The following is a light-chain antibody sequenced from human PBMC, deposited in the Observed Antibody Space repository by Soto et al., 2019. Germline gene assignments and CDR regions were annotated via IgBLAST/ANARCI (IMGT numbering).Light chain of an antibody. V-gene: IGKV4-1*01. CDR2: WAS. CDR1: QSILYNSNNKNY. J-gene: IGKJ1*01. Sequence: DIVMTQSPDSLAVSLGERATINCKSSQSILYNSNNKNYLAWYQQKAGQPPKLLIYWASTRESGVPDRFSGSGSGTDFTLTLGSLQAEDVAVYYCQQYHDTPRTFGQGTKVEIK. CDR3: QQYHDTPRT.